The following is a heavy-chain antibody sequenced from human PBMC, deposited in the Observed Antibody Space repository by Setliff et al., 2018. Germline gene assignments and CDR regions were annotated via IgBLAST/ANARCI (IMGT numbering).Heavy chain of an antibody. J-gene: IGHJ4*02. CDR1: GGTFSDYY. V-gene: IGHV4-34*01. CDR3: ARGGTFRYFDF. Sequence: LSLTCAAYGGTFSDYYWTWIRQPPEKGLEWIGEINHRGSTNYNPSLKSRVTISIDTSKDQFSLKLISMTAADTAVYYCARGGTFRYFDFWGQGAPVTVSS. CDR2: INHRGST.